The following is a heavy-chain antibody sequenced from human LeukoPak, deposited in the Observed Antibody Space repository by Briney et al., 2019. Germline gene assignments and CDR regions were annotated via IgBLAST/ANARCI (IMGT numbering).Heavy chain of an antibody. CDR3: ARASLLVYYFDY. Sequence: SVKVSCKASGGTFSSYAISWVRQAPGQGLEWMGRIIPIFGTANYAQKLQGRVTITTDESTSTAYMELSSLRSEDTAVYYCARASLLVYYFDYWGQGTLVTVSS. D-gene: IGHD2-8*01. V-gene: IGHV1-69*05. J-gene: IGHJ4*02. CDR1: GGTFSSYA. CDR2: IIPIFGTA.